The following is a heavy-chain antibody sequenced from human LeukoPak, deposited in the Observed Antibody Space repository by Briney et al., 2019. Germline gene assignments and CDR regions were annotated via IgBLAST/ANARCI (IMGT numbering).Heavy chain of an antibody. CDR2: IPSDGSKI. CDR3: VKDTRTKSQFDY. Sequence: GGSLRLSCAASGFTFSSYGMHWVRQAPGKGLEWVAFIPSDGSKIYYADSVKGRFTISRDNSKNTVYLQMNSLRAEDTAVYYCVKDTRTKSQFDYWGQGILVTVSS. V-gene: IGHV3-30*02. D-gene: IGHD2-8*01. J-gene: IGHJ4*02. CDR1: GFTFSSYG.